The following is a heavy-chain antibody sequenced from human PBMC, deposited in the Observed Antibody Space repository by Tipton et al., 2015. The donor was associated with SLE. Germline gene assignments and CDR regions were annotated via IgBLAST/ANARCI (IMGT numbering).Heavy chain of an antibody. V-gene: IGHV1-18*01. Sequence: QLVQSGAEVKKPGASVKVSCEASGYTFTTYGITWVRQAPGQGLEWMGWISGKNGNTNYAQKFQGRVTMTADTSTSTAYMELRSLRSDDTAVYYCARDMVRELVPFLPADCWGQGTLVTVAS. J-gene: IGHJ4*02. D-gene: IGHD1-26*01. CDR3: ARDMVRELVPFLPADC. CDR2: ISGKNGNT. CDR1: GYTFTTYG.